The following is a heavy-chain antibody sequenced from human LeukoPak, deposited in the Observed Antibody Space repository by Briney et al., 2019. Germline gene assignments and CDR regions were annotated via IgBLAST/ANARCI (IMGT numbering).Heavy chain of an antibody. CDR2: IYYSGST. V-gene: IGHV4-59*01. D-gene: IGHD6-19*01. J-gene: IGHJ5*02. CDR3: ARDDPSSGWYGNWFDP. CDR1: GGSISSYY. Sequence: PSETLSLTCTVSGGSISSYYWSWIRQPPGKGLEWIGYIYYSGSTNYNPSLKSRVTISVGTSKNQFSLKLSSVTAADTAVYYCARDDPSSGWYGNWFDPWGQGTLVTVSS.